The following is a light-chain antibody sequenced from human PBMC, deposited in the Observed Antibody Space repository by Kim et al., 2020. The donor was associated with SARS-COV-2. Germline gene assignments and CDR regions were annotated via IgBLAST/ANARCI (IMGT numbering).Light chain of an antibody. Sequence: SPGERATLSCRASQSISSYLAWYQQKPGQAPRLLIYDASNRATGIPARFSGSGSGTDFTLTISSLEPEDFAVYYCQQRSNRPPLTFGGGTKVDIK. V-gene: IGKV3-11*01. J-gene: IGKJ4*01. CDR3: QQRSNRPPLT. CDR1: QSISSY. CDR2: DAS.